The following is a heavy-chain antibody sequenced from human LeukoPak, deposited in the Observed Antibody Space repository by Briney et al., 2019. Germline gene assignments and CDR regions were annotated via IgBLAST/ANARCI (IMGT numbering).Heavy chain of an antibody. J-gene: IGHJ6*02. D-gene: IGHD3-10*01. Sequence: GESLKISCKGSGYSFTSYWIGWVRQMPGKGLEWMGIIYPGDSDTRYSPSFQGQVTISADKSISTAYLQWSSLKASDTAMYYCAGHLGGYYYGSGSPMDVWGQGTTVTVSS. V-gene: IGHV5-51*01. CDR3: AGHLGGYYYGSGSPMDV. CDR1: GYSFTSYW. CDR2: IYPGDSDT.